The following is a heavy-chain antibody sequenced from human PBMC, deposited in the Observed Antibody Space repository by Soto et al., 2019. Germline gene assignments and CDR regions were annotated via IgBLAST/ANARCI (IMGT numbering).Heavy chain of an antibody. CDR2: INHSGST. Sequence: PSETQSLTCTVYGGSFRDYNWNWIRQSPGKGLEWIGEINHSGSTNYNPSLKSRVTISVDTSKNQFSLTVRSVTGADTAAYYCARGYSSGWLISGMDVWGQGTTVTVSS. J-gene: IGHJ6*02. CDR1: GGSFRDYN. D-gene: IGHD6-19*01. V-gene: IGHV4-34*01. CDR3: ARGYSSGWLISGMDV.